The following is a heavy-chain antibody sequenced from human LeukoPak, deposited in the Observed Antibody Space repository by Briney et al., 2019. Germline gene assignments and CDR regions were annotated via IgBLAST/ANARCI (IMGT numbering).Heavy chain of an antibody. V-gene: IGHV1-2*02. J-gene: IGHJ6*03. Sequence: ASVTVSCKASGYTFTSYYMHWVRQAPGQGLEWMGWINPNSGGTNYAQKFQGRVTMTRDTSTSTAYMELRSLRSDDTAVYYCAREDYYYYMDVWGKGTTVTISS. CDR1: GYTFTSYY. CDR2: INPNSGGT. CDR3: AREDYYYYMDV.